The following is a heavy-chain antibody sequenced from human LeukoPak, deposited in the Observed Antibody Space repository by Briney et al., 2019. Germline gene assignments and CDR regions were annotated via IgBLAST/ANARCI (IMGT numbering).Heavy chain of an antibody. CDR2: IYHSGST. D-gene: IGHD3-10*01. Sequence: SQTLSLTCAVSGGSISSGGYSWSWIRQPPGTGLEWIGYIYHSGSTYYNPSLKSRVTISVDRSKNQFSLKLSSVTAADTAVYYCARDDEFEGAFDIWGQGTMVTVSS. CDR3: ARDDEFEGAFDI. V-gene: IGHV4-30-2*01. J-gene: IGHJ3*02. CDR1: GGSISSGGYS.